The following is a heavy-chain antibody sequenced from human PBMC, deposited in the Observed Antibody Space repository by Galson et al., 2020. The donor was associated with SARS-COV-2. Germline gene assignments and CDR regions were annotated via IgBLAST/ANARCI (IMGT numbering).Heavy chain of an antibody. CDR1: EFMFSKYW. V-gene: IGHV3-7*01. CDR3: ARLLFGEFDP. J-gene: IGHJ5*02. CDR2: IKEDGSEK. Sequence: GESLKISCAASEFMFSKYWMSWVRQAPGKGLEWVANIKEDGSEKYYVDSVKGRFTVSRDNGKNSVYLQMNSLRVEDTALYYCARLLFGEFDPWGQGTLVIVST. D-gene: IGHD3-10*01.